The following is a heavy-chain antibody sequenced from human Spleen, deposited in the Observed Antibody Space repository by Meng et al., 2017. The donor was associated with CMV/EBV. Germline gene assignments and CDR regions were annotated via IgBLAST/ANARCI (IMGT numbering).Heavy chain of an antibody. CDR1: GDSISNNSAA. CDR2: TYYRTKWFN. Sequence: LRLSCAISGDSISNNSAAWNWIRQSPSRGLEWLGRTYYRTKWFNDYVMSVKGRISINPDTSKNQFSLQLNSVTPEDTAVYYCTRDTPYGYEGYWGQGTLVTVSS. CDR3: TRDTPYGYEGY. J-gene: IGHJ4*02. D-gene: IGHD5-18*01. V-gene: IGHV6-1*01.